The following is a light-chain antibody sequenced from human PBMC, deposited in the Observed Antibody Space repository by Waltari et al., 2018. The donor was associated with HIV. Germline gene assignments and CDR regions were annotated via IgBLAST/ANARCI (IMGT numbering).Light chain of an antibody. CDR1: QSVRDY. Sequence: EVVLTQSPATLSLSPGERATLSCRASQSVRDYFSWYQQKPGQAPRLLIYDASNRATGIPARFSGSGSGTDFTLTISSLEPEDFAVYYCQQRSNWRRSGLTFGGGTKVEIK. CDR3: QQRSNWRRSGLT. V-gene: IGKV3-11*01. CDR2: DAS. J-gene: IGKJ4*01.